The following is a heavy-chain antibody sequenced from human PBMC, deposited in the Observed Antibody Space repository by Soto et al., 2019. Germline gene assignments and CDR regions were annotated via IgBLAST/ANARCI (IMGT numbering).Heavy chain of an antibody. V-gene: IGHV1-3*01. CDR1: GYTFTSYA. J-gene: IGHJ6*03. CDR2: INAGNGNT. Sequence: ASVKVSCKASGYTFTSYAMHWVRQAPGQRLEWMGWINAGNGNTKYSQKFQGRVTITRDTSASTAYMELSSLRSEDTAVYYCARAGLEHPIVQLERCDYYYYYMDVWGKGTTVTVSS. D-gene: IGHD1-1*01. CDR3: ARAGLEHPIVQLERCDYYYYYMDV.